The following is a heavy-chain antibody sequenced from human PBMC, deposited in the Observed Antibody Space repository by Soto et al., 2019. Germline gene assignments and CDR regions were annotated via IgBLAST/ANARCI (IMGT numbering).Heavy chain of an antibody. Sequence: SETLSLTCTVSGGSISSGGYYWSWIRQHPGKGLEWIGYIYYSGSTYYNPSLKSRVTISVDTSKNQFSLKLSSVTAADTAVYYCARDPHYYDSSGYSDSSYYYGMDVWGQGTTVTVS. D-gene: IGHD3-22*01. CDR2: IYYSGST. V-gene: IGHV4-31*03. CDR3: ARDPHYYDSSGYSDSSYYYGMDV. CDR1: GGSISSGGYY. J-gene: IGHJ6*02.